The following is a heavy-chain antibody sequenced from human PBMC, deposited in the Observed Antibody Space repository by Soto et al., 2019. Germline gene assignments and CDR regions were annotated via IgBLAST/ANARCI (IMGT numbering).Heavy chain of an antibody. CDR3: ARDHTLYGIPFDR. CDR1: GDSISSGDFY. CDR2: IFYTGNT. Sequence: QVQLQESGPGLAKPSQTLSLTCTVSGDSISSGDFYWSWIRQPPGKGLEFIGHIFYTGNTYYNPSLESRVAISIDTSKNQFSLSLRSVTAADTAVYYCARDHTLYGIPFDRWGRGTRVTVSS. J-gene: IGHJ4*02. V-gene: IGHV4-30-4*01. D-gene: IGHD4-17*01.